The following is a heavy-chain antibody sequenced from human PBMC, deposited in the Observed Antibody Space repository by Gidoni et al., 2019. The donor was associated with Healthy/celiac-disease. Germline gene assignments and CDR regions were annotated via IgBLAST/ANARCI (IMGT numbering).Heavy chain of an antibody. D-gene: IGHD1-7*01. CDR3: ARISRIRTTPFAFDI. CDR2: ISAYNGNT. J-gene: IGHJ3*02. Sequence: QVQLVPSAAEVNKPGASVKVSCKASGSTFTSYGISWVRQAPGQGLEWMGWISAYNGNTNYAQKLQGRVTMTTDTSTSTADMELRSLRSDDTAVYYGARISRIRTTPFAFDIWGQGTMVTVSS. CDR1: GSTFTSYG. V-gene: IGHV1-18*01.